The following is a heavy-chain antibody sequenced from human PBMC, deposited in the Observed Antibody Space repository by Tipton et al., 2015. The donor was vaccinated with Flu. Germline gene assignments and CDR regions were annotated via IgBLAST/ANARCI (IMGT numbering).Heavy chain of an antibody. D-gene: IGHD4-11*01. CDR1: GDSIGSGYF. Sequence: TLSLTCSVSGDSIGSGYFWGWIRQPPGKGLEWIDNVHRTGSPYYNPSLRSRVIMTVDGAKNQFSLRLTSVTATDTAVYYCVRRDYSNYVSEPKNWFDPWGPGTLVTVSS. V-gene: IGHV4-38-2*01. CDR3: VRRDYSNYVSEPKNWFDP. CDR2: VHRTGSP. J-gene: IGHJ5*02.